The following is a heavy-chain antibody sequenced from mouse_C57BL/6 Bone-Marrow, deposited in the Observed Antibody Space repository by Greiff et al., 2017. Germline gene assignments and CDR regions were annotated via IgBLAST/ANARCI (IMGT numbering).Heavy chain of an antibody. Sequence: VQLQQSGPVLVKPGASVKMSCKASGYTFTDYYMNWVKQSHGKSLEWIGVINPYNGGPSYNQKFKGKATLTVDKSSSTAYMELNSLTSEDSAVYYCARSYYGSSSFDYWGQGTTLTVSS. CDR3: ARSYYGSSSFDY. J-gene: IGHJ2*01. CDR1: GYTFTDYY. D-gene: IGHD1-1*01. CDR2: INPYNGGP. V-gene: IGHV1-19*01.